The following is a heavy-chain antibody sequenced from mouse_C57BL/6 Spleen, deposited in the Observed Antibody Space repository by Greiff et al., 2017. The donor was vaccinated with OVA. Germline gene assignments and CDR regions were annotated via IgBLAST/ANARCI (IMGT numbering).Heavy chain of an antibody. V-gene: IGHV5-16*01. J-gene: IGHJ2*01. CDR3: ARGDGDY. CDR1: GFTFSDYY. CDR2: INYDGSST. Sequence: EVKLMESEGGLVQPGSSMKLSCTASGFTFSDYYMAWVRQVPEKGLEWVANINYDGSSTYYLDSLKSRFIISRDNAKNILYLQMSSLKSEDTATYYCARGDGDYWGQGTTLTVSS.